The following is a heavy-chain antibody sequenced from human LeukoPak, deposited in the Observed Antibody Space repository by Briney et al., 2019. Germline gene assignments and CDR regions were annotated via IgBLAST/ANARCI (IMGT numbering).Heavy chain of an antibody. J-gene: IGHJ3*02. CDR3: ARWMTYYYAGARIGAFDI. CDR1: GFTFTSSA. CDR2: IVVGSGNT. V-gene: IGHV1-58*02. D-gene: IGHD3-10*01. Sequence: SVKVSCKASGFTFTSSAMQWVRQARGQRLEWIGWIVVGSGNTNYAQKFQERVTITRDMSTSTAYMELSSLRSEDTAVYYCARWMTYYYAGARIGAFDIWGQGTMVTVSS.